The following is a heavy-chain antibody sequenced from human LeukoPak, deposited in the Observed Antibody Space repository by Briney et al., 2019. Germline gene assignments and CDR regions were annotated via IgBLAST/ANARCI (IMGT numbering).Heavy chain of an antibody. Sequence: SVKVSCKASGGTFSSYAISWVRQAPGQGLEWMGGIIPIFGTANYAQKFQGRVTITADESTSTAYMELSSLRSEDTAVYYCAKGPIGYCSGGSCYVDYWGQGTLVTVSS. CDR3: AKGPIGYCSGGSCYVDY. CDR1: GGTFSSYA. CDR2: IIPIFGTA. D-gene: IGHD2-15*01. V-gene: IGHV1-69*13. J-gene: IGHJ4*02.